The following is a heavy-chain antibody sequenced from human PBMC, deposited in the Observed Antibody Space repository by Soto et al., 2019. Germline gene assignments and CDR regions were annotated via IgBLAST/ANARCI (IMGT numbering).Heavy chain of an antibody. Sequence: QVQLQQWGAGLLKPSETLSLTCAVYGGSFSGYYWSWIRQPPGKGPEWIGEINHSGSTNYNPSLKSRDTKSVDTSKNQFSLQLSCVTAADTAVYYCARSGSVVVAAIVRDARRFDPWGQGTLVTVSS. V-gene: IGHV4-34*01. CDR2: INHSGST. J-gene: IGHJ5*02. CDR1: GGSFSGYY. CDR3: ARSGSVVVAAIVRDARRFDP. D-gene: IGHD2-15*01.